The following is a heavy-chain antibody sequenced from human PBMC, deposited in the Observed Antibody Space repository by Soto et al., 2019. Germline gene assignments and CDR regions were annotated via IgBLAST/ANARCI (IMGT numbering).Heavy chain of an antibody. D-gene: IGHD4-17*01. CDR1: GNSVFNSSTA. CDR2: TYCRSNWYN. J-gene: IGHJ3*02. CDR3: ARERYGDYGRGTFDI. V-gene: IGHV6-1*01. Sequence: PSPTLSLTCAISGNSVFNSSTAWNWIRQSQSRCLEWLGMTYCRSNWYNDYALSVKSRIIINPVPYNSQFPMQPTSVPPGDSAVYYCARERYGDYGRGTFDIWGRGTKVTVSS.